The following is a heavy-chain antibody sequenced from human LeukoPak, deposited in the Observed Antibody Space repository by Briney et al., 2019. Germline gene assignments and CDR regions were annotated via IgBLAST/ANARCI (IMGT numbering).Heavy chain of an antibody. J-gene: IGHJ4*02. CDR2: IYSGDSNI. CDR1: GYSFTNYW. V-gene: IGHV5-51*01. CDR3: ARHPSSGTSCYGY. D-gene: IGHD2-15*01. Sequence: GESLKISCKASGYSFTNYWIGWVRQMPGKGLEWRGIIYSGDSNIRYSPSFQGQVTISADKSITTASLQWSSLKASDTAIYYCARHPSSGTSCYGYWGQGTLVTVSS.